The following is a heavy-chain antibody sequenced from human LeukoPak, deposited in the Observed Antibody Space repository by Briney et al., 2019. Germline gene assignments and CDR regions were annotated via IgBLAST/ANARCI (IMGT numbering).Heavy chain of an antibody. V-gene: IGHV4-38-2*02. CDR3: ARNSCPSGSCYENRGYFDY. D-gene: IGHD2-15*01. CDR2: IYHSGST. Sequence: SETLSLTCTVSGSSISSGYYWGWIRQPPGKGLEWIGTIYHSGSTYYNPSLKSRVTISVDTSKNQFSLKLSSVTAAETAVYYCARNSCPSGSCYENRGYFDYWGQGTLVTVSS. CDR1: GSSISSGYY. J-gene: IGHJ4*02.